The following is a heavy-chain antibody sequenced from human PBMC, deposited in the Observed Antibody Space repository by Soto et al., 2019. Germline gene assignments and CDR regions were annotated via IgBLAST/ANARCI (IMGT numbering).Heavy chain of an antibody. J-gene: IGHJ6*02. CDR3: ARRPRAVAGEDYHYTMDV. CDR2: IYPGDSDT. CDR1: GYSFTNYW. Sequence: GESLKISCKGSGYSFTNYWIGWVRQMPGKGLEWMGIIYPGDSDTRYNPSFQGQVSISVDKSISTAYLQWNSLKASDTAIYYCARRPRAVAGEDYHYTMDVWGQGTTVTV. D-gene: IGHD6-19*01. V-gene: IGHV5-51*01.